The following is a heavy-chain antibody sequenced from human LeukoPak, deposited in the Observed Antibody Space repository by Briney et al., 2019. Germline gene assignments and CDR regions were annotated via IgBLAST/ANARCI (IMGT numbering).Heavy chain of an antibody. CDR2: IIPIFGTA. D-gene: IGHD3-22*01. V-gene: IGHV1-69*01. CDR3: ARLSSLEQYYYDSSGYLGY. Sequence: GASVKVSCKASGGTFSSYAISWVRQAPGQGLEWMGGIIPIFGTANYAQKFQGRVTITADESTSTAYMELSSLRSEDTAVYYCARLSSLEQYYYDSSGYLGYWGQGTLVTVSS. J-gene: IGHJ4*02. CDR1: GGTFSSYA.